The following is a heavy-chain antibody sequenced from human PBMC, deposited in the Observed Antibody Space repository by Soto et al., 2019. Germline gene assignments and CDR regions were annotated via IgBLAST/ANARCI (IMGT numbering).Heavy chain of an antibody. D-gene: IGHD2-15*01. CDR1: GFNFDDYS. V-gene: IGHV3-48*02. Sequence: GGSLRLSCAASGFNFDDYSMHWVRQAPGKGLEWVSYISSSNRTINYADSVKGRFIISRDNAKNSLYLQMHSLRDEDTAVYYCAREGWPLLQTGMDVWGQGTTVTVSS. CDR3: AREGWPLLQTGMDV. CDR2: ISSSNRTI. J-gene: IGHJ6*02.